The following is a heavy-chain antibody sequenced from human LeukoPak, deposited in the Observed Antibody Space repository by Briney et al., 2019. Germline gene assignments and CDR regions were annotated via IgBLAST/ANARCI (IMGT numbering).Heavy chain of an antibody. Sequence: PSETLSLTCIVSGGSINGSPYHWGWVRQSPEKGLEWVASIDYRGNSHSNPSLKSRVTISVDTSRNQFSLSLRSLTAADTAVYYCTRSTGSSTSYFWREFECWGQGTLVTVSS. D-gene: IGHD6-13*01. CDR3: TRSTGSSTSYFWREFEC. V-gene: IGHV4-39*01. CDR2: IDYRGNS. CDR1: GGSINGSPYH. J-gene: IGHJ4*02.